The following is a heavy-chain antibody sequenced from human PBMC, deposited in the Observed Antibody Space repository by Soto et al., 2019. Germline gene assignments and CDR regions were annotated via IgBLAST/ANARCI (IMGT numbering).Heavy chain of an antibody. D-gene: IGHD2-2*01. CDR1: GFSFSSHW. J-gene: IGHJ4*02. CDR3: VRGVTTCSSRSCYFDF. V-gene: IGHV3-74*01. CDR2: ISGDGRTT. Sequence: GGSLRLSCAASGFSFSSHWMNWVRQAPGKGLVWVSRISGDGRTTSHADSVKGRFTISRDNAKNTLYLQVNSLRVEDTAVYYCVRGVTTCSSRSCYFDFWGQGVLVTVSS.